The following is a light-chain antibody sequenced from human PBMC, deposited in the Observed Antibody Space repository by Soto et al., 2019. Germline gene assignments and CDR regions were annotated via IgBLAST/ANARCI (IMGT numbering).Light chain of an antibody. J-gene: IGLJ2*01. CDR3: CSKSGGTSVI. CDR2: EVS. V-gene: IGLV2-23*02. CDR1: SSDVGSYNL. Sequence: QSVLTQPASVSESPGQSITISCTGTSSDVGSYNLVSWYQQHPGKVPKLVIYEVSNRPSGVSARFSGSKSGNTASLTISGLQVEDEADYYCCSKSGGTSVIFGGGTKVTAL.